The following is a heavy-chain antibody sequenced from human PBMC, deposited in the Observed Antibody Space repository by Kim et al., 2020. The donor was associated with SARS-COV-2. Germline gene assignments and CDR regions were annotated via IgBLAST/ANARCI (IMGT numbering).Heavy chain of an antibody. CDR3: AGSGYDYYFDY. CDR1: GGSISSYY. J-gene: IGHJ4*02. V-gene: IGHV4-59*08. Sequence: SETLSLTCTVSGGSISSYYWSWIRQPPGKGLEWIGYIYYSGSTNYNPSLKSRVTISVDTSKNQFSLKLSSVTAADTAVYYCAGSGYDYYFDYWGQGTLVT. CDR2: IYYSGST. D-gene: IGHD5-12*01.